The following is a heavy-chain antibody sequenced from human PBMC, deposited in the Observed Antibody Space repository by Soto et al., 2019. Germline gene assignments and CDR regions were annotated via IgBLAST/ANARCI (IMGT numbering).Heavy chain of an antibody. CDR3: ARGITTWSRKYYFDY. J-gene: IGHJ4*02. CDR1: GFTLSSYD. D-gene: IGHD3-3*01. V-gene: IGHV3-13*01. Sequence: PGGSLRLSCAASGFTLSSYDMHWVRQATGKGLEWVSAIGTVGDTYYPGSVKGRFTISRENAKNSLYLQMNSLRAEDTAVYYCARGITTWSRKYYFDYWGQGTLVTVSS. CDR2: IGTVGDT.